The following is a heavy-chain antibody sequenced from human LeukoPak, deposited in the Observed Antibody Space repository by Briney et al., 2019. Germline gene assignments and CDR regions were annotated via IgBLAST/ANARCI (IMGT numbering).Heavy chain of an antibody. J-gene: IGHJ6*02. CDR3: ARDRYYGSGSYWGLMDV. CDR1: GFTFTSYG. D-gene: IGHD3-10*01. V-gene: IGHV3-33*01. CDR2: IWYDGSNE. Sequence: GGSLRLSCAASGFTFTSYGFHWVRQAPGKGLEWVAVIWYDGSNEYYADSVKGRFTISRDNSQNTVYLQLNSLRAEDTAVCYCARDRYYGSGSYWGLMDVWGQGTTVIVSS.